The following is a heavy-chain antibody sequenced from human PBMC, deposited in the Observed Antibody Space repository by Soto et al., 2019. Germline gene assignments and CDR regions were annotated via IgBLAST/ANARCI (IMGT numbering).Heavy chain of an antibody. J-gene: IGHJ4*02. V-gene: IGHV3-23*01. Sequence: LRLSCAASGFTFSSYAMSWVRQAPGKGLEWVSAISGSGGSTYYADSVKGRFTISRDNSKNTLYLQMNSLRAEDTAVYYCAKSIKTTVTTTVPFDYWGQGTLVTVSS. CDR3: AKSIKTTVTTTVPFDY. CDR2: ISGSGGST. CDR1: GFTFSSYA. D-gene: IGHD4-17*01.